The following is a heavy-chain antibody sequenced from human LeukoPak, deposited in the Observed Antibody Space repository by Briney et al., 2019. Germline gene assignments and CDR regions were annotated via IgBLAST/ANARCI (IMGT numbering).Heavy chain of an antibody. D-gene: IGHD5-18*01. J-gene: IGHJ4*02. CDR3: ARDWSDFALVDTSDGGY. CDR1: GYTFTSYA. Sequence: GASVKVSCKASGYTFTSYAMHWVRQAPGQRREWMGWINAGNGNTKYSQKFQGRVTITRDTFASTAYMELSSLRSEDTAVYYCARDWSDFALVDTSDGGYWGQGTLVTVSS. CDR2: INAGNGNT. V-gene: IGHV1-3*01.